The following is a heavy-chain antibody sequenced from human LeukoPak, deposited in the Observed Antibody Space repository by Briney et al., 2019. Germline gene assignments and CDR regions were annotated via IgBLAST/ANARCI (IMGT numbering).Heavy chain of an antibody. Sequence: SETLSLTCTVGGGSLSGHYWGWIRQPPGKGLELVGHIYYTGTTFYNPSLNSRVTITLDTSRNQFSLKLSSVTAADTAVYYCARSSTYCSSTSCYSGDWFDPWGQGTLVTVSS. J-gene: IGHJ5*02. V-gene: IGHV4-59*11. D-gene: IGHD2-2*02. CDR1: GGSLSGHY. CDR2: IYYTGTT. CDR3: ARSSTYCSSTSCYSGDWFDP.